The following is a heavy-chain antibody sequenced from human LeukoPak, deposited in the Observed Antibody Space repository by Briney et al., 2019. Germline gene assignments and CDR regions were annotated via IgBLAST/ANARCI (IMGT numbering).Heavy chain of an antibody. V-gene: IGHV3-64*01. CDR3: ARRYSSGWPWYFHL. J-gene: IGHJ2*01. Sequence: GGSLRLSCAASGFSFSSYTMHWVRQAPGKGLEYVSAISSSGGNTYYVNSVKGRFTISRDNSKNTLYLQMGSLRAEDMAVYYCARRYSSGWPWYFHLWGHGTLVTVSS. CDR1: GFSFSSYT. CDR2: ISSSGGNT. D-gene: IGHD6-19*01.